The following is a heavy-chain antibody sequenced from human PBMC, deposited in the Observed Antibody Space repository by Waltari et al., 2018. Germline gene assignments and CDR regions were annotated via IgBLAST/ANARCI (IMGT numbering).Heavy chain of an antibody. CDR2: IYTSGST. D-gene: IGHD6-13*01. V-gene: IGHV4-61*09. CDR3: AREEQQLVWYYGMDV. CDR1: GGSISSGSYY. J-gene: IGHJ6*02. Sequence: QVQLQESGPGLVKPSQTLSLTCTVSGGSISSGSYYWSWIRQPAGKGLEWIGYIYTSGSTNYNPSLKSRVTISVDTSKNQFSLKLSSVTAADTAVYYCAREEQQLVWYYGMDVWGQGTTVTVSS.